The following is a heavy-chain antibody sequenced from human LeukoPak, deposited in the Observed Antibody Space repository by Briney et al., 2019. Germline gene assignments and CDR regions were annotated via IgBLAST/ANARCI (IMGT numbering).Heavy chain of an antibody. CDR1: GFTFSGHT. Sequence: GGSLRLSCAASGFTFSGHTMHWVRQAPGKGLEWVALIWLDGSNTDYADSVRGRFTISRDNSQNTVSLQMNSLRGEDTAVYYCAQELKLGNCFHRDCHDAFDFWGQGTTVTVSS. V-gene: IGHV3-33*03. D-gene: IGHD7-27*01. CDR2: IWLDGSNT. J-gene: IGHJ3*01. CDR3: AQELKLGNCFHRDCHDAFDF.